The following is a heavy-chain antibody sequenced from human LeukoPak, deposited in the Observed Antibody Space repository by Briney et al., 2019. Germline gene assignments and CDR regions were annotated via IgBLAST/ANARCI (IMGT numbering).Heavy chain of an antibody. J-gene: IGHJ5*02. CDR2: INWNGGST. Sequence: GGSLRLSCAASGFTFSSYGMSWVRQAPGKGLEWVSGINWNGGSTGYADSVKGRFTISRDNAKNSLYLQMNSLRAEDTALYYCARDSARAANWFDPWGQGTLVTVSS. CDR3: ARDSARAANWFDP. D-gene: IGHD2-15*01. CDR1: GFTFSSYG. V-gene: IGHV3-20*04.